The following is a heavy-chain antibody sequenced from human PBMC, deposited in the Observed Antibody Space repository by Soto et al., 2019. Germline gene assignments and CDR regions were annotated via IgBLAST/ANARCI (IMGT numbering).Heavy chain of an antibody. D-gene: IGHD2-15*01. CDR3: ATSRLGYCSGGSCYFDY. CDR1: GFTFSSYG. CDR2: IWYDGSNK. V-gene: IGHV3-33*01. J-gene: IGHJ4*02. Sequence: GGSLRLSCAASGFTFSSYGMHWVRQAPGKGLEWVAVIWYDGSNKYYADSVKGRFTISRDNSKNTLYLQMNSLRAEDTAVYYCATSRLGYCSGGSCYFDYWGQGTLVTVSS.